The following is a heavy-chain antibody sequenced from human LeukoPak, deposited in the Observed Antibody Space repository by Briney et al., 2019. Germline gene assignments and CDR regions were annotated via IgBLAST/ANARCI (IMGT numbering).Heavy chain of an antibody. CDR2: IYYTGST. D-gene: IGHD3-9*01. CDR3: ARQLLRYIAGEGDWHFDF. J-gene: IGHJ2*01. V-gene: IGHV4-59*08. Sequence: PSETLSLTCTISGGSVSDYYWSWIRQSPGKGLEWIGYIYYTGSTTYNPSLKSRVTMSTDTSKNQVSLKLSSVTAADTAVYFCARQLLRYIAGEGDWHFDFWGRGTLVTVSS. CDR1: GGSVSDYY.